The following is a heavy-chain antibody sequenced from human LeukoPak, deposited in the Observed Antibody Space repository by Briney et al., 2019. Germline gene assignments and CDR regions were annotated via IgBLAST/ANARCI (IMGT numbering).Heavy chain of an antibody. CDR3: AREDIVATDVPDYYYHYYMDV. Sequence: SVKVSCKASGGTFSSYAISWVRQAPGQGLEWMGGIIPIFGTANYAQKFQGRVTITADESTSTAYMELSSLRSEDTAVYYCAREDIVATDVPDYYYHYYMDVWGKRTTVT. CDR2: IIPIFGTA. J-gene: IGHJ6*03. CDR1: GGTFSSYA. D-gene: IGHD5-12*01. V-gene: IGHV1-69*13.